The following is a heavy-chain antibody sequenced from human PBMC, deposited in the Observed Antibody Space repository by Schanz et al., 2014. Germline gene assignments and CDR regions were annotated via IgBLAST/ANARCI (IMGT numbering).Heavy chain of an antibody. J-gene: IGHJ6*02. Sequence: QVQLVQSGAEVKKPGASVRVSCKASGYTFTGYYMNWVRQAPGQGLEWMGWINPNSGGTDYAQKFQGRVTMTSDTSISTAYMVLSRLRSDDTAIYYCARDGGGTTVTTGYYGMDVWGQGTTVTVSS. V-gene: IGHV1-2*02. CDR1: GYTFTGYY. D-gene: IGHD4-17*01. CDR2: INPNSGGT. CDR3: ARDGGGTTVTTGYYGMDV.